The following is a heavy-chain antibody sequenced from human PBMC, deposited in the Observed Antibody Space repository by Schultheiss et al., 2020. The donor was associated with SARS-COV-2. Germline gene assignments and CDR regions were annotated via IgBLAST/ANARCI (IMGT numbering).Heavy chain of an antibody. J-gene: IGHJ4*02. CDR3: AREAATDYYGSGSPGD. CDR2: INPNGGGT. D-gene: IGHD3-10*01. CDR1: GYTFTGYY. V-gene: IGHV1-2*06. Sequence: ASVKVSCKASGYTFTGYYMHWVRQAPGQGLEWMGRINPNGGGTNYAQKFQGRVTMTRDTSISTAYMELSRLRSDDTAVYYCAREAATDYYGSGSPGDWGQGTLVTVSS.